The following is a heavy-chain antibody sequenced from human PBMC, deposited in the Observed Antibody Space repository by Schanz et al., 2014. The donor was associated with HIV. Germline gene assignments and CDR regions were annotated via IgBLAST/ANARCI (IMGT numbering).Heavy chain of an antibody. J-gene: IGHJ4*02. CDR1: GFTFSRYW. CDR3: AKVVRFAMVTAPYYFDS. D-gene: IGHD2-15*01. Sequence: VQLVESGGGLVQPGGSLRLSCAASGFTFSRYWMTWVRQAPGKGLEWVSVISYDGRNKLYADSVKGRFTISRDNSKNTLYLQMTTLRIDDTAVYYCAKVVRFAMVTAPYYFDSWGQGTLVTVSS. CDR2: ISYDGRNK. V-gene: IGHV3-30*18.